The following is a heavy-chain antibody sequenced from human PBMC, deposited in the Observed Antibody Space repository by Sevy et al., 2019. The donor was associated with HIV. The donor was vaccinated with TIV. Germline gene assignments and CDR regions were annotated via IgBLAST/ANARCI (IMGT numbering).Heavy chain of an antibody. D-gene: IGHD6-6*01. Sequence: GGSLRLSCAAFGFTVSSNAMAWVRQAPGKGLEWVSGLSAGGGFTYYADSVKGRFTISRDNSKNTLHLQMSSLGAEDTAVYYCATWGIVGRRVFDNWGQRTLVTVSS. CDR2: LSAGGGFT. CDR3: ATWGIVGRRVFDN. J-gene: IGHJ4*02. V-gene: IGHV3-23*01. CDR1: GFTVSSNA.